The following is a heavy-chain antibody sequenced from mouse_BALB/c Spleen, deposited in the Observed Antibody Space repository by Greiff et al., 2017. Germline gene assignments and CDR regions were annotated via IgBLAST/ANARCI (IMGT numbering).Heavy chain of an antibody. J-gene: IGHJ1*01. CDR2: ISSGGSYT. CDR3: TRDLGSSYWYFDV. Sequence: DVQLVESGGGLVKPGGSLKLSCAASGFTFSSYTMSWVRQTPEKRLEWVATISSGGSYTYYPDSVKGRVTISRDNAKNTLYLQMSSLKSEDTAMYYCTRDLGSSYWYFDVWGAGTTVTVSS. V-gene: IGHV5-6-4*01. D-gene: IGHD1-1*01. CDR1: GFTFSSYT.